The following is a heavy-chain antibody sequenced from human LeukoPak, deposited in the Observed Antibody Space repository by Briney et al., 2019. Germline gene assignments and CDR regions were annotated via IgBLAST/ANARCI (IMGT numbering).Heavy chain of an antibody. CDR3: AKDPYSFYYGSGSSSD. J-gene: IGHJ4*02. Sequence: GGSLRLSCAASGFTFSRYWMYWVRQAPGKGLEWVSYISSSSSTIYYADSVKGRFTISRDNSKNTLYLQMNSLRAEDTAVYYCAKDPYSFYYGSGSSSDWGQGTLVTVSS. V-gene: IGHV3-48*01. CDR1: GFTFSRYW. D-gene: IGHD3-10*01. CDR2: ISSSSSTI.